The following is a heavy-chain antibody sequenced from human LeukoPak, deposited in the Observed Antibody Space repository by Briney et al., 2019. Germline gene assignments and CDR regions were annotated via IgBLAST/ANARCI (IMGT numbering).Heavy chain of an antibody. V-gene: IGHV3-74*01. CDR3: ATGQGHGMDV. D-gene: IGHD1-14*01. CDR1: GFTFSSYW. CDR2: INSDGSGT. J-gene: IGHJ6*02. Sequence: GGSLRLSCAASGFTFSSYWMHWVRQAPGKGLVWVSRINSDGSGTSYADSVKGQFTISRDNAKNTLYLQMNGLRAEDTAVYYCATGQGHGMDVWGQGTTVTVSS.